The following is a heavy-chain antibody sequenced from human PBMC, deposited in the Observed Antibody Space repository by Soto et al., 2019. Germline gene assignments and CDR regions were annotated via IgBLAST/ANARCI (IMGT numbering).Heavy chain of an antibody. V-gene: IGHV1-8*01. J-gene: IGHJ4*02. CDR3: ARGFGGITMLRGVINDQKDY. CDR2: MNPNSGNT. Sequence: QVQLVQSGAEVKKPGASVKVSCKASGYTFTSYDINWVRQATGQGLEWMGWMNPNSGNTGYAQNFQGTVTMTRNTSITTAYMELSSLRSEDTAVYYCARGFGGITMLRGVINDQKDYWGQGTLVTVSS. CDR1: GYTFTSYD. D-gene: IGHD3-10*01.